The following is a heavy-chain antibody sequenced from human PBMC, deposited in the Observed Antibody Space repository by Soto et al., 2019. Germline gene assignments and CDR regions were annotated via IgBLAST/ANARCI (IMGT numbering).Heavy chain of an antibody. CDR1: GYTFTSYA. CDR2: INAGNGNT. Sequence: QVQLVQSGAEEKKPGASVKVSCKASGYTFTSYAMHWVRQATGQRLEWMGWINAGNGNTKYSQKFQGRVTITRDSSASTGYMELSSLRSEDTAVYYCARVSGWYFLDYWVQGTLVTVSS. D-gene: IGHD6-19*01. CDR3: ARVSGWYFLDY. V-gene: IGHV1-3*05. J-gene: IGHJ4*02.